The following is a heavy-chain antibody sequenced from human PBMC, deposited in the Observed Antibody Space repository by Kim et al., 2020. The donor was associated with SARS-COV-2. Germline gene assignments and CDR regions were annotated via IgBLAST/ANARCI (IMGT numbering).Heavy chain of an antibody. CDR1: GGSISSSSYY. CDR3: ARTGALRTSYRMDV. J-gene: IGHJ6*02. V-gene: IGHV4-39*01. Sequence: SETLSLTCTVSGGSISSSSYYWGWIRQPPGKGLEWIGSIYYSGSTYYNPSLKSRVTISVDTSKNQFSLKLSSVTAADTAVYYCARTGALRTSYRMDVWGQGTTVTVSS. D-gene: IGHD4-17*01. CDR2: IYYSGST.